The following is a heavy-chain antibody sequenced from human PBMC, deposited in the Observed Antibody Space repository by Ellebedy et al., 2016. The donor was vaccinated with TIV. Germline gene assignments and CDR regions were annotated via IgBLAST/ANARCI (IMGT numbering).Heavy chain of an antibody. V-gene: IGHV3-73*01. CDR2: IRSKANSYAT. CDR3: TKGAHDH. Sequence: PGGSLRLSCAASGFTFSGSAIHWVRQASGKGLEWVGRIRSKANSYATAYAASVEGRFGISRDDSENTAYLQMNSLKTEDTAVYYCTKGAHDHWGQGTLVTISS. J-gene: IGHJ4*02. CDR1: GFTFSGSA.